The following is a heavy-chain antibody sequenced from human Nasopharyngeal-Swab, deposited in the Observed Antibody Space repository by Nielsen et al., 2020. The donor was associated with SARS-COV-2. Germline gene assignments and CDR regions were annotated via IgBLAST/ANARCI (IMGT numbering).Heavy chain of an antibody. Sequence: GGSLRLSCAVSGLTVSSTYMSWVRQAPGKGLEWVSVTEIGGTTHYADSVKGRFTISRDNPENTLYLQMDSLRAEDTAVYYCANRRGSSWHPYCFDFWGQGTLVTVSS. J-gene: IGHJ4*02. CDR2: TEIGGTT. CDR3: ANRRGSSWHPYCFDF. V-gene: IGHV3-53*01. D-gene: IGHD6-13*01. CDR1: GLTVSSTY.